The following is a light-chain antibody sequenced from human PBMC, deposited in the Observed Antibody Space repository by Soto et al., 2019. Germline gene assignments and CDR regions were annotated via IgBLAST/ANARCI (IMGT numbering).Light chain of an antibody. V-gene: IGLV2-23*01. CDR2: EGT. J-gene: IGLJ3*02. CDR3: CSYAGRSSWV. Sequence: QSALTQPASVSGSPGQSITISCTGTSSDVGSYNFVSWYQQHPGKAPKLIIFEGTKRPSGISIRFSASKSGNTASLTISGLQSDDEADYYCCSYAGRSSWVFGGGTKLTVL. CDR1: SSDVGSYNF.